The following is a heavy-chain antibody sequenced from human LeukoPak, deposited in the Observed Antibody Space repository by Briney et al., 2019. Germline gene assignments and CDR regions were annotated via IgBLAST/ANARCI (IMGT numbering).Heavy chain of an antibody. V-gene: IGHV3-30*02. CDR2: IRYDGSNK. CDR1: GFTFSSYG. J-gene: IGHJ4*02. Sequence: GGSLRLSCAASGFTFSSYGMHWVRQAPGKGLEWVAFIRYDGSNKYYADSVKGRFTISRDNSKNTLYLQMNSLRAEDTAVYYCAKDWGYSSSTSCSNGGFDYWGQGTLVTVSS. CDR3: AKDWGYSSSTSCSNGGFDY. D-gene: IGHD2-2*01.